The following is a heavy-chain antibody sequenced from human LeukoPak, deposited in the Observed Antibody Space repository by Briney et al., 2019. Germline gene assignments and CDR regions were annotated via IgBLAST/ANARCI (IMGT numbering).Heavy chain of an antibody. J-gene: IGHJ4*02. D-gene: IGHD3-16*02. V-gene: IGHV4-59*01. CDR3: ARALPRSYTLGSYFDL. CDR2: VFYSGST. Sequence: PSETLSLTCTVPGGSISNYYWSWIRQSPEKGLEWIGYVFYSGSTEYNPSLRSRVTISIDTSKNEFSLKLSSVTAADTAVYHCARALPRSYTLGSYFDLWGQGTLVTVSS. CDR1: GGSISNYY.